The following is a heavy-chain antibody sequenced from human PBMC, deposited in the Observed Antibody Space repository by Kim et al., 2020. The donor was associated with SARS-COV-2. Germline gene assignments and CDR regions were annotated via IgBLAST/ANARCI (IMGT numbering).Heavy chain of an antibody. Sequence: SETLSLTCTVSGGSISSSSYYWGWIRQPPGKGLEWIGSIYYSGSTYYNPSLKSRVTISVDTSKNQFSLKLSSVTAADTAVYYCARDGRYYYDSSGEEDYWGQGTLVTVSS. V-gene: IGHV4-39*07. J-gene: IGHJ4*02. CDR3: ARDGRYYYDSSGEEDY. CDR2: IYYSGST. CDR1: GGSISSSSYY. D-gene: IGHD3-22*01.